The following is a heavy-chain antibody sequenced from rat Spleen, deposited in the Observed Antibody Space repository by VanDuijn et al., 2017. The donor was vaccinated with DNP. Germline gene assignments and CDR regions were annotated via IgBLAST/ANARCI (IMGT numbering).Heavy chain of an antibody. Sequence: QVQLKESGPGLVQPSQTLSLTCTVSGFSLTSYTVSWVRQPPGKGLEWIAAISNSGITYYNSALKTRLSISRDTSKSQVFLKMNSLQTEDTAIYFCTRVGDYIYFDYWGQGVMVTVSS. V-gene: IGHV2-6*01. J-gene: IGHJ2*01. CDR2: ISNSGIT. CDR3: TRVGDYIYFDY. CDR1: GFSLTSYT. D-gene: IGHD1-1*01.